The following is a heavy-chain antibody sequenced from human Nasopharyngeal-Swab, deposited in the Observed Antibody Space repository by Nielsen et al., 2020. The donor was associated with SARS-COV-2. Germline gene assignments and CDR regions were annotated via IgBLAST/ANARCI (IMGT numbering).Heavy chain of an antibody. D-gene: IGHD6-13*01. CDR2: ISYDGSNK. V-gene: IGHV3-30*04. J-gene: IGHJ4*02. Sequence: GESLKISCAASGFTFSSYAMHWVRQAPGKGLEWVAVISYDGSNKYYADSVKGRFTISRDNSKNTLYLQMNNLRAEDTAVYYCARDLFHSSSWYEDHWGQGTLVTVSS. CDR1: GFTFSSYA. CDR3: ARDLFHSSSWYEDH.